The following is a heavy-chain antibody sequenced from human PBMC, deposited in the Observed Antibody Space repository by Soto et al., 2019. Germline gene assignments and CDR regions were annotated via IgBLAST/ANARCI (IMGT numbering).Heavy chain of an antibody. Sequence: QVHLVESGGGVVQPGTSLRLSCVGSGFTFRSYVIHWVRQAPGKGLEWVALTSYDGSNNFYGDSVKGRFTISRHNSRNTVELQMDSLRFEDPALYYCARWGTTGGLDVWGQGTLVSVSS. J-gene: IGHJ4*02. CDR3: ARWGTTGGLDV. D-gene: IGHD3-16*01. V-gene: IGHV3-33*05. CDR2: TSYDGSNN. CDR1: GFTFRSYV.